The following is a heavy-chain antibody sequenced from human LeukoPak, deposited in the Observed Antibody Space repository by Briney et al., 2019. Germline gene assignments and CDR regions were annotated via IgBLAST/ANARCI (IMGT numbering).Heavy chain of an antibody. D-gene: IGHD5-18*01. CDR3: ARGALRGYSYGPFFDY. Sequence: GASVKVSCKASGYTFSSYDITWVRQAPGQGLDWMGWITPYNGNTDYAQKLQGRVTMTTDTSTSTAYMELRSLRSDDTAVYYCARGALRGYSYGPFFDYWGQGTLVTVSS. CDR1: GYTFSSYD. J-gene: IGHJ4*02. V-gene: IGHV1-18*01. CDR2: ITPYNGNT.